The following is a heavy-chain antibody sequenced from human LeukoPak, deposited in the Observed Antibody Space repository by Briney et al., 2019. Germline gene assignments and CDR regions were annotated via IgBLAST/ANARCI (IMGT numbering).Heavy chain of an antibody. CDR2: IYSGGYT. CDR3: AKTGNPATGDY. Sequence: GGSLRLSCAASDLPVSINYMTCVRQAPGKGLEWVSVIYSGGYTYYADSVKGRFTISRDNSKNTLYLQMNSLRAEDTAVYYCAKTGNPATGDYWGQGTLVTVSS. D-gene: IGHD1-1*01. V-gene: IGHV3-53*01. J-gene: IGHJ4*02. CDR1: DLPVSINY.